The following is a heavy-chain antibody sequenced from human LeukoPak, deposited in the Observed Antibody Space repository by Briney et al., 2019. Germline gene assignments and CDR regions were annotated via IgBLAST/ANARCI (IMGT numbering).Heavy chain of an antibody. J-gene: IGHJ4*02. CDR2: INPSGGST. CDR3: ARVASIGAIGDH. D-gene: IGHD6-6*01. Sequence: GASVKVSCKASGYTFTGYYIHWVRQAPGQGLEWMGIINPSGGSTDYAQKFQGRVTMTRDMSTSTVYMELSSLRSEDTAVYYCARVASIGAIGDHWGQGTLVTVSS. V-gene: IGHV1-46*01. CDR1: GYTFTGYY.